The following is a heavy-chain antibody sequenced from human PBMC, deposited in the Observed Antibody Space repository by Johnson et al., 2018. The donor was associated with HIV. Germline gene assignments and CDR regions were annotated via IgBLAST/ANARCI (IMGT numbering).Heavy chain of an antibody. Sequence: QVHLVESGGGVVQPGRSLRLSCAASGFTFSSYGMHWVRQAPGKGLEWVAVISYDGSNKYYADSVKGRFTISRDNSKNTLYLQMNSLRAEDTAVYYCANEPHLDAFDIWGQGTMVTVSS. CDR1: GFTFSSYG. CDR3: ANEPHLDAFDI. J-gene: IGHJ3*02. CDR2: ISYDGSNK. V-gene: IGHV3-30*18.